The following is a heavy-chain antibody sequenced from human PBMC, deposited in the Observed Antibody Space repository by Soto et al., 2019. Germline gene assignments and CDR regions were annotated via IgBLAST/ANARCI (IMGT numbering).Heavy chain of an antibody. CDR1: GFTPTTTP. CDR3: ANSFRYLDN. D-gene: IGHD3-9*01. V-gene: IGHV3-23*01. Sequence: GGSLRLSCAGSGFTPTTTPLSWVRQPPGKGLEWVATVSGAASHTYYVDSVRGRFFISRDNSKNTVTLQMNNLTVDDTAVYYCANSFRYLDNWGQGTRVTVSS. CDR2: VSGAASHT. J-gene: IGHJ4*02.